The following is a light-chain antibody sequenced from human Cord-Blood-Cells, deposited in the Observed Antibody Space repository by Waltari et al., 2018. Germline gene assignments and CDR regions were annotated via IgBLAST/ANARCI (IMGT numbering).Light chain of an antibody. CDR1: QSVSSN. V-gene: IGKV3-15*01. CDR3: QQYNNWPPYS. J-gene: IGKJ2*03. CDR2: GAS. Sequence: EIGMTQSPATLSVSPGDRATLSCRASQSVSSNLAWYHQKPGQAPSLLIYGASTRATGIPARFSGSGSGTEFTLTISSLQSEDFAVYYCQQYNNWPPYSFGQGTKLEIK.